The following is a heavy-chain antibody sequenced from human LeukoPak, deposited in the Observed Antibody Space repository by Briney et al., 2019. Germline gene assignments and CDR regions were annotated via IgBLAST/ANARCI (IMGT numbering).Heavy chain of an antibody. CDR1: GYTFTSYY. D-gene: IGHD6-13*01. J-gene: IGHJ5*02. CDR2: INPSGGST. CDR3: AREFSDRESSIWFDP. V-gene: IGHV1-46*01. Sequence: GASVKVSCKASGYTFTSYYMHWVRQAPGQGLEWMGIINPSGGSTSYAQKFQGRVTMTRDTSTSTVYMELSSLRSEDTAVYYCAREFSDRESSIWFDPWGQGTLVTVSS.